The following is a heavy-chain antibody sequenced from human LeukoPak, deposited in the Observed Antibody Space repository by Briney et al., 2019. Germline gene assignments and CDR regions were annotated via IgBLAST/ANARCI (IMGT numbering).Heavy chain of an antibody. J-gene: IGHJ5*02. V-gene: IGHV1-2*02. Sequence: GASVKVSCKASGYTFTGYYMHWVRQAPGQGLEWMRWINPNSGGTNNAQKFQGRVTMTRDTSISTAYMELRSLRSEDTAMYYCVRDGEGVAISVNYWFDPWGQGTLVTVSS. CDR2: INPNSGGT. CDR1: GYTFTGYY. CDR3: VRDGEGVAISVNYWFDP. D-gene: IGHD3-10*01.